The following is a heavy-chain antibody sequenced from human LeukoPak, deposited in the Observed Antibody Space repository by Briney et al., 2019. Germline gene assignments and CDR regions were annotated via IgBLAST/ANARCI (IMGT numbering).Heavy chain of an antibody. CDR1: GFTFSSYA. V-gene: IGHV3-64*01. CDR2: ISNNGIAT. CDR3: ARPNSGSYVDAF. J-gene: IGHJ3*01. Sequence: GGSLRLSCAASGFTFSSYAMHWVRQTPGKGLEYVSAISNNGIATSYANSVKGRFTISRDNSKNTLYLQMGSLRADDMAAYYCARPNSGSYVDAFWGQGTMVTVSS. D-gene: IGHD1-26*01.